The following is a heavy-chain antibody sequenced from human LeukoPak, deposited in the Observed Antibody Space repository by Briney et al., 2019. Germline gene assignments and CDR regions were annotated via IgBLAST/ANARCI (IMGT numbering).Heavy chain of an antibody. D-gene: IGHD5-12*01. CDR2: MNPNSGST. CDR1: GYTFTSYD. CDR3: ARGDVFHWLREDY. V-gene: IGHV1-8*01. Sequence: ASVKVSCKAPGYTFTSYDINWVRQATGQGLEWMGWMNPNSGSTGYAQKSQGRVTMTRNTSMSTAYMELSSLRSEDTAVYYCARGDVFHWLREDYWGQGTLVTVSS. J-gene: IGHJ4*02.